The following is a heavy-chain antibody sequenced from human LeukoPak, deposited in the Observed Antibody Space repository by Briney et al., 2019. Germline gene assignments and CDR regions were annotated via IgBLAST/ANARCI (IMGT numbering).Heavy chain of an antibody. D-gene: IGHD1-26*01. CDR3: DRCGGEPTLGWFDP. Sequence: PSETLSLTCAVSGGSISSGGYSWSWIRQPPGKGLEWIGYIYHSGSTYYNPSLKSRVTISVDRSKTQFSLKLSSVTAADTAVYYCDRCGGEPTLGWFDPWGQGTLVTVSS. CDR1: GGSISSGGYS. J-gene: IGHJ5*02. CDR2: IYHSGST. V-gene: IGHV4-30-2*01.